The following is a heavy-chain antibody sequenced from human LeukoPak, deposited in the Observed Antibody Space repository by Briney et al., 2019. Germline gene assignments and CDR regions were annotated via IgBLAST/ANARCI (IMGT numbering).Heavy chain of an antibody. Sequence: GGSLRLSCAGSGFIVSSNYMSWVRQAAGKGLEWVSVIYGSSRTYYADSVKGRFTIPRDNSKNTLYLQMNSLRAEDTAVYYCARDGGPDYYDSSGYFDWGQGTLVTVSS. CDR2: IYGSSRT. J-gene: IGHJ4*02. D-gene: IGHD3-22*01. CDR3: ARDGGPDYYDSSGYFD. V-gene: IGHV3-66*01. CDR1: GFIVSSNY.